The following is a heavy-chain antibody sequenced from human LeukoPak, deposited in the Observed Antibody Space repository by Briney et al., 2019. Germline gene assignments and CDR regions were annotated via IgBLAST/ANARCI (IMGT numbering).Heavy chain of an antibody. D-gene: IGHD3-3*01. CDR1: GGTFSSYA. J-gene: IGHJ5*02. CDR3: ARATRPYDFWSGYENWFDP. Sequence: SVKVSCKASGGTFSSYAISWVRQAPGQGFEWMGGIFPIFGTANYAQKFQGRVTITADESTSTAYMELSSLRSEDTAVYYCARATRPYDFWSGYENWFDPWGQGTLVTVSS. V-gene: IGHV1-69*13. CDR2: IFPIFGTA.